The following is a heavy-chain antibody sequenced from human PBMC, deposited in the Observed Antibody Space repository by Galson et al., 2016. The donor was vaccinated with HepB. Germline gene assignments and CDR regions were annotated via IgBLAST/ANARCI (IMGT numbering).Heavy chain of an antibody. CDR2: ISSDGSNE. Sequence: SLRLSCAASGSIFRTYPMHWVRQAPGKGLEWVAVISSDGSNEWYADSVKGRFTISRDNSQNTLYLQMSSLRAEETAAYYCAREAERWNYLDYWGQGALVTVSS. V-gene: IGHV3-30*04. J-gene: IGHJ4*02. CDR3: AREAERWNYLDY. CDR1: GSIFRTYP. D-gene: IGHD5-24*01.